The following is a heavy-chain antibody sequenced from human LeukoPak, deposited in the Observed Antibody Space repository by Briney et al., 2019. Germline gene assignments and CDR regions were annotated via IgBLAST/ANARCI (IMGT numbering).Heavy chain of an antibody. V-gene: IGHV3-33*01. D-gene: IGHD2-2*01. CDR1: GFTFSKYG. Sequence: GMSLRLSCAASGFTFSKYGMNWVRQAPGKGLEWVAIIWYDGSNKCFADSVMGRFTISKDNSKNTVYLQMNSLRIEDTAVYHCARAGIGNALDYWGQGTQVTVSS. CDR3: ARAGIGNALDY. J-gene: IGHJ4*02. CDR2: IWYDGSNK.